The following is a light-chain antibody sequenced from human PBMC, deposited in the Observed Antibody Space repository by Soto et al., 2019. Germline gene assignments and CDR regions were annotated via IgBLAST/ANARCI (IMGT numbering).Light chain of an antibody. Sequence: DIHMTQSPSSLSASVGDRVTITCRASQSINNDLNWYQQKPGKAHKLLIYAAYSLQSGVPSRFSGSGSGTDFTITINSLQPEDFATYYCQQSHSAPHTFGQGTKLELK. V-gene: IGKV1-39*01. CDR2: AAY. J-gene: IGKJ1*01. CDR1: QSINND. CDR3: QQSHSAPHT.